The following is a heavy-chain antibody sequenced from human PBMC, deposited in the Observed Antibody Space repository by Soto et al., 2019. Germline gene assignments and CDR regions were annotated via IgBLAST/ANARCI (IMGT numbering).Heavy chain of an antibody. CDR2: ISSSSSYI. J-gene: IGHJ4*02. D-gene: IGHD3-22*01. CDR3: ARDLSITMIATFDY. CDR1: GFTFSSYN. V-gene: IGHV3-21*01. Sequence: LRLSCAASGFTFSSYNMNWVRQAPGKGLEWVSSISSSSSYIYYADSVKGRFTISRDTAKNSLYLQMNSLRAEDTAVYYCARDLSITMIATFDYWGQGTLVTVSS.